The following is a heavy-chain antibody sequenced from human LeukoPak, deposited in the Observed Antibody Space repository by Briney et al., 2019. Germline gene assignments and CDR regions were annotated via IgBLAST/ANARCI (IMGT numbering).Heavy chain of an antibody. V-gene: IGHV3-23*01. D-gene: IGHD3-9*01. CDR2: ISGSGIST. Sequence: GGSLRLSCAASGFTFNDYGMSWVRQAPGKGLEWVSTISGSGISTYYADSVKDRFTISRDNSRNTLYLQMNSLRAEDTALYYCVKGDNNILTGYYNSFDYWGQGTLVTVSS. J-gene: IGHJ4*02. CDR3: VKGDNNILTGYYNSFDY. CDR1: GFTFNDYG.